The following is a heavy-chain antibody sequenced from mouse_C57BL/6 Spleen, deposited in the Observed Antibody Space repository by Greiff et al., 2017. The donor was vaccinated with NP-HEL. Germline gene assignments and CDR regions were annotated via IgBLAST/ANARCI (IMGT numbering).Heavy chain of an antibody. CDR2: ISYDGSN. J-gene: IGHJ2*01. CDR3: ARGDYDYFDY. D-gene: IGHD1-1*02. Sequence: EVQLVESGPGLVKPSQSLSLTCSVTGYSITSGYYWNWIRQFPGNKLEWMGYISYDGSNNYNPSLKNRISITRDTSKNQFFLKLNSVTTEDTATYYCARGDYDYFDYWGQGTTLTVSS. V-gene: IGHV3-6*01. CDR1: GYSITSGYY.